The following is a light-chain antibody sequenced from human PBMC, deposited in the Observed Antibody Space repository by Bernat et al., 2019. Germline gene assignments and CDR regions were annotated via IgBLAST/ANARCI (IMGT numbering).Light chain of an antibody. V-gene: IGLV2-14*03. J-gene: IGLJ1*01. CDR1: SSYVGGYNY. CDR3: TSATSSSTLV. CDR2: DVN. Sequence: QSALTQPASVSGSPGPSVTISCTGTSSYVGGYNYVSWYQQHPGKAPKLMIYDVNNRPSGVPNRFSGSKSGNTASLTISGLQTEDEADYYCTSATSSSTLVFGTGTEVTVL.